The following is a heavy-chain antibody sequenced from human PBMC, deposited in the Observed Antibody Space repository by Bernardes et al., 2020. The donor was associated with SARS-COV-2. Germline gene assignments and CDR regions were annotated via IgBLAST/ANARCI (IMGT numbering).Heavy chain of an antibody. CDR2: NNPNSGGT. J-gene: IGHJ4*02. CDR1: GYTFTGHY. CDR3: SRVDYGGNSPSFDY. D-gene: IGHD4-17*01. V-gene: IGHV1-2*02. Sequence: ASVKVSCKASGYTFTGHYMHWVRQAPGQGLEWMGWNNPNSGGTYYAQKFQGRVTMTRDTSISPAYMELSRLRSDDTAVYYCSRVDYGGNSPSFDYWGQGTLVTISS.